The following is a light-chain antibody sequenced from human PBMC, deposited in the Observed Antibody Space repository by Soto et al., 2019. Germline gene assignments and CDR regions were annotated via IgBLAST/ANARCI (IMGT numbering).Light chain of an antibody. CDR3: QHYNSYSEA. CDR1: QSISSW. J-gene: IGKJ1*01. Sequence: DVQMTQSASTLSASVGDRVTIACRASQSISSWLAWYQQKPGKAPNLLIYQASSLESGVPSRFSGSGSGTEFTLTISSLQPDDFATYYCQHYNSYSEAFGQRTKVDIK. CDR2: QAS. V-gene: IGKV1-5*03.